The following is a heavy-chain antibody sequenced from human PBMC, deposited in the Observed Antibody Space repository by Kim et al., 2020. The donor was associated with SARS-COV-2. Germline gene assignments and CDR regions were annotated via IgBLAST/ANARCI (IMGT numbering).Heavy chain of an antibody. D-gene: IGHD3-10*02. CDR1: GFTFTVSG. CDR2: ISYDGSNQ. Sequence: GGSLRLSCVASGFTFTVSGMHWVRLAPGKGLEWVAVISYDGSNQYYADSVKGRFTISRDNSKNTLYLQMNSLRAEDTAVYYCANDDVLGYWGQGTLVTVSS. J-gene: IGHJ4*02. CDR3: ANDDVLGY. V-gene: IGHV3-30*18.